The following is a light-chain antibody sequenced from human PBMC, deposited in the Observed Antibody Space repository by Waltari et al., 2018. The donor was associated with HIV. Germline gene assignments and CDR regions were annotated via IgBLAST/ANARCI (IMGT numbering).Light chain of an antibody. CDR3: SSPTTMESVTFGGGTHAVA. J-gene: IGLJ2*01. CDR2: AVN. CDR1: TPDIGNF. V-gene: IGLV2-14*03. Sequence: HSALTQPASVSGSPGQSLTISCTASTPDIGNFVSWYHQHPGTAPQLRLYAVNRRPSGTSDRFSGSKSGATASLTISGLQIDDEADYYCSSPTTMESVTFGGGTHAVAFGGGTHLTV.